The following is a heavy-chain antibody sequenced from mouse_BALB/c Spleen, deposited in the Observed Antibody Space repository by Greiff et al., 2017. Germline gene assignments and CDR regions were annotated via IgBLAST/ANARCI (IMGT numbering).Heavy chain of an antibody. J-gene: IGHJ3*01. CDR1: GFTFSSLG. CDR2: ISSGSSTI. Sequence: EVKLMESGGGLVQPGGSRKLSCAASGFTFSSLGMHWVRQAPEKGLEWVAYISSGSSTIYYADTVKGRFTISRDNPKNTLFLQMTSLRSEDTAMYYCAREGPMAYWGQGTLVTVSA. V-gene: IGHV5-17*02. CDR3: AREGPMAY.